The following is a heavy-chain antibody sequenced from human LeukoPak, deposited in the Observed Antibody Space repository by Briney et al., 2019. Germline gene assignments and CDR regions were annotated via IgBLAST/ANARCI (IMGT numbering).Heavy chain of an antibody. D-gene: IGHD6-13*01. CDR2: INPNSGGT. V-gene: IGHV1-2*02. J-gene: IGHJ4*02. Sequence: GASVKVSCKASGYTFTNYYMHWVRQAPGQGLEWMGWINPNSGGTNYAQKFQGRVTITADESTSTAYMELSSLRSEDTAVYYCATLAGGIAAGTTTIVLDYWGQGTLVTVSS. CDR1: GYTFTNYY. CDR3: ATLAGGIAAGTTTIVLDY.